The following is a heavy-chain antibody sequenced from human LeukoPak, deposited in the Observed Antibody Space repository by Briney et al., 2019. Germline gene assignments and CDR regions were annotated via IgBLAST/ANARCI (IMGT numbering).Heavy chain of an antibody. CDR3: ARSGYGALTLDY. CDR2: INHSGST. J-gene: IGHJ4*02. D-gene: IGHD4-17*01. CDR1: GGSFSGYY. Sequence: SETLSLTCAVYGGSFSGYYWSWIRQPPGKGLEWIGEINHSGSTNYNPSLKSRVTISVDTSKNQFSLKLSSVTAADTAVYYCARSGYGALTLDYWGQGPLVTVSS. V-gene: IGHV4-34*01.